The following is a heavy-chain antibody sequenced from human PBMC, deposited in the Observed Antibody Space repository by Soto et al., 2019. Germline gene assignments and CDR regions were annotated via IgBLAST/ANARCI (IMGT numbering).Heavy chain of an antibody. V-gene: IGHV4-61*01. CDR2: IYYSGST. J-gene: IGHJ4*02. CDR3: AREATSSSGNFDY. Sequence: SGALSRTCAVSGDSVTSGNYYWSWIRQPPGKGLEWIGHIYYSGSTNYSPSLKSRVTISVDTSKNQFSLKLSSVTAADTAVYYCAREATSSSGNFDYWGQGTLVTVSS. D-gene: IGHD6-6*01. CDR1: GDSVTSGNYY.